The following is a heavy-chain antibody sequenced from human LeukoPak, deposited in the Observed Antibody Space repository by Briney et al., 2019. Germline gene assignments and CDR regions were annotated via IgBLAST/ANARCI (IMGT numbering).Heavy chain of an antibody. CDR2: FYNSGST. CDR3: AGGEQWLAFDC. CDR1: GGSISSYY. V-gene: IGHV4-59*08. D-gene: IGHD6-19*01. J-gene: IGHJ4*02. Sequence: SETLFLTCTVSGGSISSYYWSWIRQRPGKGLEWIGSFYNSGSTNYNPSLKSRVTISVDTSKNQLSLKLNSVTAADTAVFYCAGGEQWLAFDCWGRGTLVTVSS.